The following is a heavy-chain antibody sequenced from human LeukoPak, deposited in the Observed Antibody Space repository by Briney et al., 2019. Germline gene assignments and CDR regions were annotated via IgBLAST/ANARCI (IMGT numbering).Heavy chain of an antibody. CDR3: VRDLAGPPQEAFDI. CDR1: GFSFSSYW. J-gene: IGHJ3*02. V-gene: IGHV3-7*01. Sequence: PGGSVRLSCAASGFSFSSYWMSWVRQAPGKGLEWVANIKQDGSEKYYVDSVKGRFTISRDNAQNSLCLQMNSLRAEDTAVYYCVRDLAGPPQEAFDIWGQGTVVTVSS. CDR2: IKQDGSEK.